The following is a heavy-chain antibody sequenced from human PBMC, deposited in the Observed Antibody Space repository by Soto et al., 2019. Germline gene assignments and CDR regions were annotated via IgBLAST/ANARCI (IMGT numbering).Heavy chain of an antibody. CDR1: GLTFSSYA. J-gene: IGHJ4*02. CDR3: AKDLIAVVWYGLDY. D-gene: IGHD6-19*01. CDR2: ISGSGGST. V-gene: IGHV3-23*01. Sequence: EVQLLESGGGLVQPGGSLRLSCAASGLTFSSYAMSWVRQAPGKGLEWVSAISGSGGSTYYADSVKGRFTISRDNSKNTLYLQMNSLRAEDTAVYYCAKDLIAVVWYGLDYWGQGTLVTVSS.